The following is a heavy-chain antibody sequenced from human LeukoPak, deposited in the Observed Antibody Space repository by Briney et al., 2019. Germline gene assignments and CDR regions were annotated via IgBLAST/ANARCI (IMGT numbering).Heavy chain of an antibody. CDR3: ARSHVLLWFGDAFDI. J-gene: IGHJ3*02. CDR2: IYYSGST. Sequence: PSETLSLTCTVSGGSISSSRYYWGWIRQPPGKGLDWVESIYYSGSTYYNASLKSRDNICVDTPKNQFPLKQSSVTAADTAVYSCARSHVLLWFGDAFDIWGQGTMVTVSS. V-gene: IGHV4-39*01. CDR1: GGSISSSRYY. D-gene: IGHD3-10*01.